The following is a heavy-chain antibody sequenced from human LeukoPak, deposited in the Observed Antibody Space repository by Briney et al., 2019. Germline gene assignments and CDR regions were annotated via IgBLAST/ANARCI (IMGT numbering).Heavy chain of an antibody. CDR1: GFTFSSYA. V-gene: IGHV3-64D*09. CDR3: ARVAGPAGLDY. Sequence: PGGSLRLSCSASGFTFSSYAMHWVRQAPGKGLEYISGISSNGGSTYYAGSVKGRFTISRDNSKNTLYLQMSSLRAEDTAVYYCARVAGPAGLDYWGQGTLVTVSS. CDR2: ISSNGGST. J-gene: IGHJ4*02. D-gene: IGHD2-2*01.